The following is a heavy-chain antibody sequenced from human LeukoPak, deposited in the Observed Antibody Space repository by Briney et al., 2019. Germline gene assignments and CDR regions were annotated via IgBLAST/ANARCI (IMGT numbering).Heavy chain of an antibody. V-gene: IGHV4-59*01. Sequence: SETLSLTCTVSGGSISTYYWTWIWQPPGKGLEWIGYIYYSGSTNYNPSLKSRVTISVDTSKNQFSLKLSSVTAADTAVYYCARDRSPITIFGVGGIDPWGQGTLVTVSS. D-gene: IGHD3-3*01. CDR2: IYYSGST. CDR1: GGSISTYY. CDR3: ARDRSPITIFGVGGIDP. J-gene: IGHJ5*02.